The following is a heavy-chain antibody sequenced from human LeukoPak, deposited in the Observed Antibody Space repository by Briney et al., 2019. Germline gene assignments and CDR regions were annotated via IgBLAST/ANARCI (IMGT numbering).Heavy chain of an antibody. CDR1: GGSISSGSYY. D-gene: IGHD4-17*01. J-gene: IGHJ4*02. Sequence: TSETLSLTCTVSGGSISSGSYYWSWIRQPAGKGLEWIGRIYTSGSTNYNPSLKSRVTISVDTSKNQFSLKLSSVTAADTAVYYCASSYVYGDYYFDYWGQGTLVTVSS. V-gene: IGHV4-61*02. CDR3: ASSYVYGDYYFDY. CDR2: IYTSGST.